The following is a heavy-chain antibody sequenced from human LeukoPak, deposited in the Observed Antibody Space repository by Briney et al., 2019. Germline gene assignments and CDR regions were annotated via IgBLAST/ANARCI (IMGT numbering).Heavy chain of an antibody. D-gene: IGHD6-13*01. V-gene: IGHV3-30*18. Sequence: GSLRLSCAPSEFAFSTYGMHWVRQAPGKGLEWVAVISYDGSYKFYADSVKGRFTISRDNSKSTLYLQMNSLRAEDTAVYYCAKDRYSGLNTIDYWGQGTLVTVSS. CDR2: ISYDGSYK. CDR3: AKDRYSGLNTIDY. J-gene: IGHJ4*02. CDR1: EFAFSTYG.